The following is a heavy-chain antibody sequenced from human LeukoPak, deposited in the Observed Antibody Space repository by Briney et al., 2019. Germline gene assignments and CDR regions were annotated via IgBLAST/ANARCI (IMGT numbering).Heavy chain of an antibody. J-gene: IGHJ6*02. CDR3: AKDRSWSLHYGLDV. Sequence: PGGSLRLSCAASGFTLSDYYMSWIRQAPGKGLEWVSYIGGSSSYTNYADSVKGRFTISRDNTENSLYLQMSSLRAEDTAVYYCAKDRSWSLHYGLDVWGQGTTVTVSS. V-gene: IGHV3-11*06. CDR2: IGGSSSYT. D-gene: IGHD6-13*01. CDR1: GFTLSDYY.